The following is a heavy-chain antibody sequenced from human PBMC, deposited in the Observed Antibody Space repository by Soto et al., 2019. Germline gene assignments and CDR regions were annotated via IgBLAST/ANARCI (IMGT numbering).Heavy chain of an antibody. V-gene: IGHV3-30-3*01. D-gene: IGHD6-6*01. CDR1: GFTFSSYA. CDR2: ISYDGSNK. CDR3: ARELRVWSEVAARRFDP. Sequence: QVQLVESGGGVVQPGRSLRLSCAASGFTFSSYAMHWVRQAPGKGLEWVAVISYDGSNKYYADSVKGRFTISRDNSKNTLYLQMNSLRAEDTAVYYCARELRVWSEVAARRFDPWGQGTLVTVSS. J-gene: IGHJ5*02.